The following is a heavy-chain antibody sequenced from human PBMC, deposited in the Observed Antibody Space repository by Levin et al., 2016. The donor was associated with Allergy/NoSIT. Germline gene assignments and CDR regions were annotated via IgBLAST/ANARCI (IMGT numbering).Heavy chain of an antibody. CDR1: GYTFQNYG. J-gene: IGHJ4*02. CDR3: ARDRHFLIAAADSPNFDY. CDR2: ISTYNGNT. V-gene: IGHV1-18*03. D-gene: IGHD6-25*01. Sequence: ASVKVSCKASGYTFQNYGVSWVRQAPGQGLEWMGWISTYNGNTNYAQEFQGRVTMTIDTSTTTAYMELRSLRSDDMAVYYCARDRHFLIAAADSPNFDYWGQGTLVTVSS.